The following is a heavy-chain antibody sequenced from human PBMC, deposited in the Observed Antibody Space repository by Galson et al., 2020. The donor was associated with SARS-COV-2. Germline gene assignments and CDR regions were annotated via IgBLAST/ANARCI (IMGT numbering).Heavy chain of an antibody. CDR2: IYYSESN. V-gene: IGHV4-39*01. CDR3: ARQILTGYYSFYYFDY. J-gene: IGHJ4*02. CDR1: GGYISSSSYY. Sequence: SATLSLTCAVSGGYISSSSYYWGWIRQPPGEGLEWIGSIYYSESNYYNPSLTSRVTMSVDTSKNQFSLKLSSVTAADTAVYYCARQILTGYYSFYYFDYWGQGTLVTVSS. D-gene: IGHD3-9*01.